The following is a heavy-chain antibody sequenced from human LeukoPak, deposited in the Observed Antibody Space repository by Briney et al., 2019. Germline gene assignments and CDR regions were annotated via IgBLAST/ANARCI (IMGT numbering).Heavy chain of an antibody. V-gene: IGHV3-33*01. J-gene: IGHJ4*02. D-gene: IGHD4-17*01. Sequence: PGGSLRLSCAASGFTFSSYGMHWVRQAPGKGLEWVAVIWYDGSNKYYADSVKGRFTISRDNSKNTLYLQMNSLRAEDTAVYYCARDRGDYGDLYFDYWGQGTLVTVSS. CDR2: IWYDGSNK. CDR3: ARDRGDYGDLYFDY. CDR1: GFTFSSYG.